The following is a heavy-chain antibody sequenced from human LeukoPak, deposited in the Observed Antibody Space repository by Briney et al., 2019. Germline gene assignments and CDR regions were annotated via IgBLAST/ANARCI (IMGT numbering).Heavy chain of an antibody. CDR3: ARSGYGEYDF. V-gene: IGHV3-11*01. Sequence: GGSLRLSCAVSGFTLRDYSMTWIRQAPGKGLECVSYMASSGRTIYSADSVMGRFTVSRDNTKNSLYLQMTSLSAEDTAVYYCARSGYGEYDFWGQGTLVTVSS. CDR1: GFTLRDYS. CDR2: MASSGRTI. J-gene: IGHJ4*02. D-gene: IGHD5-12*01.